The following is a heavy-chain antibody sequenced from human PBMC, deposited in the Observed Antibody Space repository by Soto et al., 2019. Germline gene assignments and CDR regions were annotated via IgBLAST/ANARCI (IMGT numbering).Heavy chain of an antibody. D-gene: IGHD3-3*01. Sequence: SQTLSLTCAISGDSVSSNSAAWNWIRQSPSRVLEWLGRTYYRSKWYNDYAVSVKSRITINPDTSKNQFSLQLNSVTPEDTAVYYCARSPHYDLTGYYYGMDVWGQGTTVTVSS. CDR3: ARSPHYDLTGYYYGMDV. V-gene: IGHV6-1*01. CDR1: GDSVSSNSAA. CDR2: TYYRSKWYN. J-gene: IGHJ6*02.